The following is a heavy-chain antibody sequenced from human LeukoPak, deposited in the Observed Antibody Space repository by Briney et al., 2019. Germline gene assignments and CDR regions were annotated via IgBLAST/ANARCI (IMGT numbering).Heavy chain of an antibody. Sequence: ASVKVSCKASGYTFTSYGISWVRQAPGQGLEWMGWISAYNGNTNYAQKLQGRVTMTTDTSTSTAYMELRSLRSDDTAVYYCASARATVVRGVISTWWFDPWGQGTLVTVSS. CDR1: GYTFTSYG. J-gene: IGHJ5*02. V-gene: IGHV1-18*01. CDR3: ASARATVVRGVISTWWFDP. CDR2: ISAYNGNT. D-gene: IGHD3-10*01.